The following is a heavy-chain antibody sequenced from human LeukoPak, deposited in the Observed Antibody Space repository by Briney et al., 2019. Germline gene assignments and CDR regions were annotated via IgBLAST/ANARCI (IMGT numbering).Heavy chain of an antibody. CDR2: ISSNGGST. CDR3: AREDRPSYDILTGSLGH. CDR1: GFAFSSYA. D-gene: IGHD3-9*01. J-gene: IGHJ4*02. V-gene: IGHV3-64*01. Sequence: GGSLRLSCAASGFAFSSYAMHWVRQAPGKGLEYVSAISSNGGSTYYANSVKGRFTISRDNSKNTLYLQMGSLRAEDMAVYYCAREDRPSYDILTGSLGHWGQGTLVTVSS.